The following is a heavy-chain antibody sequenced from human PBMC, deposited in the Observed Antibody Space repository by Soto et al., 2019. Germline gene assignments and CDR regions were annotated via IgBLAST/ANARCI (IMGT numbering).Heavy chain of an antibody. Sequence: SETLSLTCTVSGASISSGDYFWSWIRQSPGKGLQWIGYIYDSGSSYYNPSLKSRVTMSVDTPKNQFSLKLSSVTAADTAAYYCAREKGYISGPKNFDYWGQGTLVTVSS. CDR3: AREKGYISGPKNFDY. V-gene: IGHV4-30-4*01. CDR1: GASISSGDYF. J-gene: IGHJ4*02. CDR2: IYDSGSS. D-gene: IGHD5-12*01.